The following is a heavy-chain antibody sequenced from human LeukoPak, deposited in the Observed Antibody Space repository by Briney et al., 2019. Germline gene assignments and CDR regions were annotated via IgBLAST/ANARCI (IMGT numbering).Heavy chain of an antibody. CDR1: GDSSSSGDYF. Sequence: SQTLSLTCTVSGDSSSSGDYFWNWIRQPPGKGLEWIGYIYYSGSTYYNPSLKSRVTISVDTSKNQFSLKLSSVTAADTAVYYCARRRIGTVTIDYWGQGTLVTVSS. CDR3: ARRRIGTVTIDY. D-gene: IGHD4-17*01. CDR2: IYYSGST. V-gene: IGHV4-30-4*08. J-gene: IGHJ4*02.